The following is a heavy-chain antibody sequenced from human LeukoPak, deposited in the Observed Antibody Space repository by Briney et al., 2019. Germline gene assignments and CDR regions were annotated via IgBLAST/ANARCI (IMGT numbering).Heavy chain of an antibody. D-gene: IGHD5-24*01. J-gene: IGHJ5*02. CDR2: INHSGST. V-gene: IGHV4-34*01. Sequence: SETLSLTCAVYGGSFSGYYWSWIRQPPGKGLEWIWEINHSGSTNYNPSLKSRVTISVDTSKNQFSLKLSSVTAADTAVYYCARTENYIPEDWFDPWGQRTLVTVSS. CDR1: GGSFSGYY. CDR3: ARTENYIPEDWFDP.